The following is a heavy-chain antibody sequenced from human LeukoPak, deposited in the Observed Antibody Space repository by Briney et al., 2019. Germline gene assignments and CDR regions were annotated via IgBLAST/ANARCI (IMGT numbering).Heavy chain of an antibody. CDR3: AREGKITMVRGVIRSYYMDV. D-gene: IGHD3-10*01. CDR2: IYYSGST. Sequence: SETLSLTCTVSGGSISSSSYYWGWIRQPPGKGLEWIGSIYYSGSTYYNPSLKSRVTISVDTSKNQFSLKLSSVTAADTAVYYCAREGKITMVRGVIRSYYMDVWGKGTTVTISS. J-gene: IGHJ6*03. V-gene: IGHV4-39*07. CDR1: GGSISSSSYY.